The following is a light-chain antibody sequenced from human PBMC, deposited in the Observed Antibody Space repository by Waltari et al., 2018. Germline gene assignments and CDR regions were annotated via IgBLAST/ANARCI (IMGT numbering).Light chain of an antibody. CDR1: QSVTNY. Sequence: EIVLTQSPDTLSLSPGERATLSCMASQSVTNYFAWYQQKPGQAPRVLIYSASNRATGVPARFSGSGSGTDFTLTISSLEPEDFAVYYCQQRSNWPRTFGQGTKVEVK. J-gene: IGKJ1*01. CDR2: SAS. V-gene: IGKV3-11*01. CDR3: QQRSNWPRT.